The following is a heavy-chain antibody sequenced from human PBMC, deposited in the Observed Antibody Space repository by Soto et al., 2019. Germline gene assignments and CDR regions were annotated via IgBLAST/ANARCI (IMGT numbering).Heavy chain of an antibody. Sequence: PGGSLRLSCAASGFTISSYAMSWVRQAPGKGLEWVSAISGSGGSTYYADSVKGRFTISRDNSKNTLYLQMNSLRAEDTAVYYCAKGVTMIVVVISDEYYFDYWGQGTLVTVSS. CDR1: GFTISSYA. D-gene: IGHD3-22*01. CDR3: AKGVTMIVVVISDEYYFDY. CDR2: ISGSGGST. J-gene: IGHJ4*02. V-gene: IGHV3-23*01.